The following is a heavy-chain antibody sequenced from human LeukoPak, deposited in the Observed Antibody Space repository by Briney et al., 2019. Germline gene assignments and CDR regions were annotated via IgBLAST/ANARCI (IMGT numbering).Heavy chain of an antibody. CDR1: GGSFSGYY. V-gene: IGHV4-34*01. CDR2: INHSGST. Sequence: SETLSLTCAVYGGSFSGYYWSWIRQPPGKGLEWIGEINHSGSTNYNPSLKSRVTISVDTSKNQFSLKLSSVTAADTAVYYCVRVGIKQQLVYDYWGQGTLVTVSS. J-gene: IGHJ4*02. D-gene: IGHD6-13*01. CDR3: VRVGIKQQLVYDY.